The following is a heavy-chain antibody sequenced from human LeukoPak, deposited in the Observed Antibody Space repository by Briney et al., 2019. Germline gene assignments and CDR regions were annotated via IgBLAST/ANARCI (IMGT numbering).Heavy chain of an antibody. CDR2: ISAYNGNT. CDR3: ARDLRSGYYYDSSGYD. CDR1: GYTFTSYG. Sequence: ASVKVSCKASGYTFTSYGISWVRQAPGQGLEWMGWISAYNGNTNYAQKLQGRVTMTTDTSTSTAYMELSSLRSEDTAVYYCARDLRSGYYYDSSGYDWGQGTLVTVSS. V-gene: IGHV1-18*01. J-gene: IGHJ4*02. D-gene: IGHD3-22*01.